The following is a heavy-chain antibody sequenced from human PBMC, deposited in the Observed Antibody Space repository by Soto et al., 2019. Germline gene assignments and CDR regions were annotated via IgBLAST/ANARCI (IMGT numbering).Heavy chain of an antibody. J-gene: IGHJ6*03. CDR3: ARGPGRERLATQPKWLRPDYYYYYMDV. D-gene: IGHD5-12*01. V-gene: IGHV3-66*01. Sequence: GSLRLSCTASGFTVSSNYMSWVRQAPGKGLEWVSVIYSGGSTYYADSVKGRFTISRDNSKNTLYLQMNSLRAEDTAVYYCARGPGRERLATQPKWLRPDYYYYYMDVWGKGTTVTVSS. CDR1: GFTVSSNY. CDR2: IYSGGST.